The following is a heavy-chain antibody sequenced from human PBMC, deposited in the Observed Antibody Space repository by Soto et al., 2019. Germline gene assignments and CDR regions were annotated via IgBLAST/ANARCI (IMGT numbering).Heavy chain of an antibody. J-gene: IGHJ4*02. Sequence: GGSLRLSCGASGFIFSSYAMSWVRQAPGKGLEWVSAVSASGGSADYADSVKGRFTISRDNSKNTLSLQMNSLRAEDTAVYYCARLAGWNGEDFDNWGQGTLVTVSS. V-gene: IGHV3-23*01. D-gene: IGHD1-1*01. CDR2: VSASGGSA. CDR1: GFIFSSYA. CDR3: ARLAGWNGEDFDN.